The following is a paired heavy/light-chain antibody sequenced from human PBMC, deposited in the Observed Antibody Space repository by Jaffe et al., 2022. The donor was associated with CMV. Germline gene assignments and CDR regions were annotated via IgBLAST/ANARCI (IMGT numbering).Light chain of an antibody. CDR2: EVS. V-gene: IGLV2-23*02. Sequence: QSALTQPASVSGSPGQSITISCTGTSSDVGSYNLVSWYQQHPGKAPKLMIYEVSKRPSGVSNRFSGSKSGNTASLTISGLQAEDEADYYCCSYAGSVVFGGGTKLTVL. J-gene: IGLJ2*01. CDR3: CSYAGSVV. CDR1: SSDVGSYNL.
Heavy chain of an antibody. J-gene: IGHJ4*02. CDR1: GFTFDDYA. Sequence: EVQLVESGGGLVQPGRSLRLSCAASGFTFDDYAMHWVRQAPGKGLEWVSGISWNSGSIGYADSVKGRFTISRDNAKNSLYLQMNSLRAEDTALYYCAKGTPYSSGWVDKYYFDYWGQGTLVTVSS. V-gene: IGHV3-9*01. D-gene: IGHD6-19*01. CDR2: ISWNSGSI. CDR3: AKGTPYSSGWVDKYYFDY.